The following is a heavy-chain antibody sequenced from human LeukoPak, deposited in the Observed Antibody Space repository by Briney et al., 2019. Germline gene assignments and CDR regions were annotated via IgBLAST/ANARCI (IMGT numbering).Heavy chain of an antibody. V-gene: IGHV4-39*07. CDR1: GGSISSSSYY. CDR3: ARVAPYSSSTRWFDP. J-gene: IGHJ5*02. Sequence: PSETLSLTCTVSGGSISSSSYYWGWIRQPPGKGLEWIGSIYYSGSHYYNPSLKSRGSISVDTSKNQFSLKLSSVTAADTAVYYCARVAPYSSSTRWFDPWGQGTLVAVSS. D-gene: IGHD6-13*01. CDR2: IYYSGSH.